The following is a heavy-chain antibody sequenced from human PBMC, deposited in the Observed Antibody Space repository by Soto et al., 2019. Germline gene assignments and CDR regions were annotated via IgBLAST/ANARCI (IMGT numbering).Heavy chain of an antibody. J-gene: IGHJ6*02. V-gene: IGHV3-33*01. CDR3: ARDVGDVMSTIQGHGMDV. D-gene: IGHD5-12*01. CDR2: QWFDGSNK. Sequence: QVQLVESGGAVVQPGRSLRLSCVGSGFTFSHYGMHWVRQAPGKGLEWVAVQWFDGSNKFHADSVKGRVTISRDNSQNTLYLQMDSLRAEDTAVYYCARDVGDVMSTIQGHGMDVWGQGTTVTVSS. CDR1: GFTFSHYG.